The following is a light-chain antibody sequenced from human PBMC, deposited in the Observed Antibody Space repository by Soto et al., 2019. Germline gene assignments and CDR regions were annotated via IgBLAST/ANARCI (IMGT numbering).Light chain of an antibody. V-gene: IGLV1-40*01. Sequence: QSVLTQPPSVSGAPGQRITISCTGSPSKVGGGFDVHWYQQFPGTAPKLLIYGTTSRPSGVPDRFSGSQSGTSASLAITGLQAGDEADYYCQSYDTSLSGAWVFGGGTQLTVL. CDR3: QSYDTSLSGAWV. CDR1: PSKVGGGFD. CDR2: GTT. J-gene: IGLJ3*02.